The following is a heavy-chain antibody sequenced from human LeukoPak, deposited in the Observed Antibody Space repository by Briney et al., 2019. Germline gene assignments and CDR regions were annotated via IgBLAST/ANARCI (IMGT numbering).Heavy chain of an antibody. CDR1: GYTFTGYY. CDR3: ARGGYSTTFFDY. V-gene: IGHV1-2*02. Sequence: ASVKVSCEASGYTFTGYYMHWVRQAPEQGLEWMGWINPNSGGTNYAQKFQGRVTMTRDTSISTAYMELSRLRSEDTAVYYCARGGYSTTFFDYWGQGTLVTVSS. CDR2: INPNSGGT. J-gene: IGHJ4*02. D-gene: IGHD4-11*01.